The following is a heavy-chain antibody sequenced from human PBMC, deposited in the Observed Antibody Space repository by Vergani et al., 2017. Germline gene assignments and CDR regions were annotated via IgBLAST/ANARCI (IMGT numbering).Heavy chain of an antibody. CDR2: INWNGGST. V-gene: IGHV3-20*04. D-gene: IGHD3-22*01. J-gene: IGHJ6*02. CDR3: ARGHGSSGYFSVSYYYGMDV. Sequence: EVQLVESGGGVVRPGGSLRLSCAASGFTFDDYGMSWVRQAPGKGLEWVSGINWNGGSTGYADSVKGRFTISRDNAKNYLYLQMNSLRAEDTAVYYCARGHGSSGYFSVSYYYGMDVWGQGTTVTVSS. CDR1: GFTFDDYG.